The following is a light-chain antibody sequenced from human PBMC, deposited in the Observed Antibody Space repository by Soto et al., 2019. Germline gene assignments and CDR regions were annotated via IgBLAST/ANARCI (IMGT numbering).Light chain of an antibody. CDR2: GAS. CDR3: RRYGSSGT. J-gene: IGKJ1*01. CDR1: QSVSNNY. Sequence: EIVLTQSPGTLSLSPGERATLSCRASQSVSNNYSAWYQQNPGQAPRLLISGASNSATGIPDRFSGSGSGTDFTLTITRLEPEDFAGYHCRRYGSSGTFGQGTKVDI. V-gene: IGKV3-20*01.